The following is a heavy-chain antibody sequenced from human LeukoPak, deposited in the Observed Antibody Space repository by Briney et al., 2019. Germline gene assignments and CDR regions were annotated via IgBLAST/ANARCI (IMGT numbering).Heavy chain of an antibody. CDR2: FDPEDGET. CDR3: ATISNPVLYYYYGMDV. Sequence: EASVKVSCKVSGYTLTELSMHWVRQAPGKGLEWMGGFDPEDGETIYAQKFQGRVTMTEDTSTDTAYMELSSLRSEDTAVYYCATISNPVLYYYYGMDVWGQGTTVTVSS. J-gene: IGHJ6*02. CDR1: GYTLTELS. V-gene: IGHV1-24*01. D-gene: IGHD4-11*01.